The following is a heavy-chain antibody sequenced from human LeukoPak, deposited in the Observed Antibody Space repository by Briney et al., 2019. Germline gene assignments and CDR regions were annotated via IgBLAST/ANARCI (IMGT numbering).Heavy chain of an antibody. D-gene: IGHD3-22*01. J-gene: IGHJ4*02. Sequence: GGSLRLSCAASGFTFSSFGMSWVRQAPGKGLEWVSTISNNGGDTYYADSVRGRFTISRDNAKNSLYLQMNSLRAEDTAVYYCARGGGAYYYDSSGYYFGYWGQGTLVTVSS. CDR2: ISNNGGDT. V-gene: IGHV3-21*01. CDR3: ARGGGAYYYDSSGYYFGY. CDR1: GFTFSSFG.